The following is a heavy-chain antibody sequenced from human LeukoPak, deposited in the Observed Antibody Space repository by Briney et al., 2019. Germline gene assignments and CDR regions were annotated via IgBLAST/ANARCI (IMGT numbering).Heavy chain of an antibody. V-gene: IGHV4-39*01. J-gene: IGHJ6*02. CDR2: LYYSGST. D-gene: IGHD2-2*01. CDR3: ARHDCTTTSCLYFYGMDV. Sequence: SETLSLTCTVSGGSISSSSHYWGWIRPPPGKGPECIGSLYYSGSTYYNPSLKSRVTISVDTSKHQFSLKLSSVTATDTAVYYCARHDCTTTSCLYFYGMDVWGQGTTVTVCS. CDR1: GGSISSSSHY.